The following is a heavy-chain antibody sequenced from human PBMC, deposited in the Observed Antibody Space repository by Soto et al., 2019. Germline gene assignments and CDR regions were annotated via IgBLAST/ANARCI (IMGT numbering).Heavy chain of an antibody. V-gene: IGHV2-26*01. CDR1: GFSLRNARMG. D-gene: IGHD6-13*01. CDR3: ARMRGRYSSGWFGYVDY. Sequence: QVTLKESGPVLVKPTETLTLTCNVSGFSLRNARMGVSWIGQPPGKALEWLAQIFSNNEKSYSTSLKSSLTISKDTTKSLVVLTMTNMDPVDTATYYCARMRGRYSSGWFGYVDYWGQGTLVTVSS. CDR2: IFSNNEK. J-gene: IGHJ4*02.